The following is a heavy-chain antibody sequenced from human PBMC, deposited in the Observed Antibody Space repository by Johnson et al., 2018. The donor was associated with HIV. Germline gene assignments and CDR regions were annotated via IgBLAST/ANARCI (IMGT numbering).Heavy chain of an antibody. J-gene: IGHJ3*02. V-gene: IGHV3-23*04. CDR3: ASDRTPNLAAFDI. D-gene: IGHD1-1*01. CDR1: GLTFSSYA. CDR2: ISASGGTS. Sequence: VQLVESGGGLAQPGGSLRLSCVGSGLTFSSYAMSWVRQAPGKGLEWVSAISASGGTSYYADSVQGRFTISSANTNHPLLLQMNSLRAEDTAVYYCASDRTPNLAAFDIWGQGTMVTVSS.